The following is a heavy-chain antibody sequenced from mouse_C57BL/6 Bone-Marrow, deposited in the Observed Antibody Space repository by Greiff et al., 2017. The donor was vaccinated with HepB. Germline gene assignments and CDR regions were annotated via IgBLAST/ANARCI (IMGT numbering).Heavy chain of an antibody. D-gene: IGHD2-4*01. CDR2: ISSGGDYI. J-gene: IGHJ4*01. V-gene: IGHV5-9-1*02. Sequence: EVKLVESGEGLVKPGGSLKLSCAASGFTFSSYAMSWVRQTPEKRLEWVAYISSGGDYIYYADTVKGRFTISRDNARNTLYLQMSSLKSEDTAIYYCTRDLIYYNYDYAMDYWGQGTSVTVSS. CDR3: TRDLIYYNYDYAMDY. CDR1: GFTFSSYA.